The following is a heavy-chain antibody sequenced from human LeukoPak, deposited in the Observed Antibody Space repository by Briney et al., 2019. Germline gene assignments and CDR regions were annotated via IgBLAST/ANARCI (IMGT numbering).Heavy chain of an antibody. V-gene: IGHV3-30*18. CDR2: ISYDGSNK. J-gene: IGHJ4*02. CDR1: GFTFSTYN. Sequence: GGSLRLSCAASGFTFSTYNMNWVRQAPGKGLEWVAVISYDGSNKYYADSVKGRFTISRDNSKNTLSLQMNSLRAEDTAVYYCAKDPEMATAAGDYWGQGTLVTVSS. D-gene: IGHD5-24*01. CDR3: AKDPEMATAAGDY.